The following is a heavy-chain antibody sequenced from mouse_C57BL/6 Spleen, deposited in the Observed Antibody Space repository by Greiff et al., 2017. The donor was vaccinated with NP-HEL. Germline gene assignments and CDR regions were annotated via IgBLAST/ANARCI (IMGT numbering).Heavy chain of an antibody. D-gene: IGHD1-1*01. J-gene: IGHJ1*03. CDR2: IYPRSGNT. CDR1: GYTFTSYG. Sequence: QLQQSGAELARPGASVKLSCKASGYTFTSYGISWVKQRTGQGLEWIGEIYPRSGNTYYNEKFKGKATLTADKSSSTAYMELRSLTSEDSAVYFCASPPYYGSSDWYFDVWGTGTTVTVSS. V-gene: IGHV1-81*01. CDR3: ASPPYYGSSDWYFDV.